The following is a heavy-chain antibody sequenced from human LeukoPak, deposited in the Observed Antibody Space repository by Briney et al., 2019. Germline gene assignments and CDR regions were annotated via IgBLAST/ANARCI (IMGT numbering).Heavy chain of an antibody. V-gene: IGHV3-48*03. CDR2: ISSSGSTI. CDR3: ARERDTGLDY. Sequence: GGSLRLSCAASGFTFSSYEMNWVRQAPGKGLEWVSYISSSGSTIYYADSVKGRFTISRDNAKNSLYLQMNSLRAEDTAVYYCARERDTGLDYWGQGTLVTVSS. CDR1: GFTFSSYE. J-gene: IGHJ4*02. D-gene: IGHD5-18*01.